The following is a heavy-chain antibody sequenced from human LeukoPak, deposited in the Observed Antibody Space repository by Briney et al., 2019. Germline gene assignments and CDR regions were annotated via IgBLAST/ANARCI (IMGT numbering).Heavy chain of an antibody. D-gene: IGHD3-22*01. Sequence: GASGKVSCKASGHTFTSYGISWVRQAPGQGLEWMGWISAYNGNTNYAQKLQGRVTMTTDTSTSTAYMELRSLRSDDTAVYYCARGHNYDSSGYGFDYRGQGTLVTVSS. CDR2: ISAYNGNT. V-gene: IGHV1-18*01. CDR1: GHTFTSYG. J-gene: IGHJ4*02. CDR3: ARGHNYDSSGYGFDY.